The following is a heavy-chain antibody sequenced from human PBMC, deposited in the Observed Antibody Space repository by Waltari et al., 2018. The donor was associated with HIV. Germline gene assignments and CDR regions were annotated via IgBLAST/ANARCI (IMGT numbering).Heavy chain of an antibody. J-gene: IGHJ4*02. CDR3: ARDGLRYSGTFYSDY. V-gene: IGHV1-18*01. D-gene: IGHD1-26*01. Sequence: VHLVQSGAEMKKPGASVKVSCKASGYTFLRYGISWVRQAPGHGLEWMGWISTYNANTNYAQSLQGRVTMTTDTSTTTAYMELRSLTSDDTAVYYCARDGLRYSGTFYSDYWGQGTLVTVSS. CDR1: GYTFLRYG. CDR2: ISTYNANT.